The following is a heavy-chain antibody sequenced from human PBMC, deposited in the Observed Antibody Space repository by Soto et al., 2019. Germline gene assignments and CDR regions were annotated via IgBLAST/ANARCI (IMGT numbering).Heavy chain of an antibody. CDR2: ISSSSSYI. CDR1: GFTFSSYS. CDR3: ASALNLGALYHRY. V-gene: IGHV3-21*01. J-gene: IGHJ4*02. D-gene: IGHD3-16*01. Sequence: EVQLVESGGGLVKPGGSLRLSCAASGFTFSSYSMNWVLQAPGKGLEWVSSISSSSSYIYYADSVKGRFTISRDNAKNSLYLQMNSLRAEDTAVYYCASALNLGALYHRYWGQGTLVTVSS.